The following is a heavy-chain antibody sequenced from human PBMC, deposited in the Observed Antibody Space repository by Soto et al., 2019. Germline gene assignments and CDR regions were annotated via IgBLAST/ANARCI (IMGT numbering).Heavy chain of an antibody. CDR1: GFTLTYA. D-gene: IGHD1-20*01. J-gene: IGHJ6*02. CDR2: MNGAATST. V-gene: IGHV3-23*05. Sequence: QLSESGGGLLQPGGSLTLSCAASGFTLTYAMTWVRQPPGKGLEWVSSMNGAATSTSYADSVKGRFTMSRDNSKNTLYLEMNTLRPEDTAVYYCARGGADHYNSGMDVWGQGTTVIVSS. CDR3: ARGGADHYNSGMDV.